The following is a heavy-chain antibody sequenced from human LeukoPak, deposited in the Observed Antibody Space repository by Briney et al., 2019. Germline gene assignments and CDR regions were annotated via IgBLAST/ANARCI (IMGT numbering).Heavy chain of an antibody. CDR3: ARGRFWSNYFDY. V-gene: IGHV3-74*01. D-gene: IGHD3-3*01. CDR1: GFTFYSYW. Sequence: GGSLRLSCAASGFTFYSYWMHWVRQAPGKGLVWVSRINSDGSSTSYADSVKGRFTISRDNAKNTLYLQMNSLRAEDTAVYYCARGRFWSNYFDYWGQGTLVTVSS. CDR2: INSDGSST. J-gene: IGHJ4*02.